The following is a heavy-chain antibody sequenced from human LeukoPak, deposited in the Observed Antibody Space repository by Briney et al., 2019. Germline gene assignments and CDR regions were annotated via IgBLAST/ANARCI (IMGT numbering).Heavy chain of an antibody. V-gene: IGHV3-74*03. J-gene: IGHJ4*02. CDR3: ARDHYYVPDY. D-gene: IGHD3-10*02. Sequence: PGGSLSLSCAASGFSFSTSWMHWVRQAPGKGLVWVSRIHSDGIGTTYADSVKGRFTISRDNSKNTLDLQMNNLRAEDTAVYYCARDHYYVPDYWGQGTLVTVSS. CDR2: IHSDGIGT. CDR1: GFSFSTSW.